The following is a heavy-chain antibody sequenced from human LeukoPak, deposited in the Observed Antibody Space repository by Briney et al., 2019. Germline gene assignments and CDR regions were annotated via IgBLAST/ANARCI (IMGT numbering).Heavy chain of an antibody. CDR2: ISSSSSYI. D-gene: IGHD6-19*01. Sequence: GGSLSLSCAASGFTFSSYSMNWVRQAPGKGLEWVSSISSSSSYIYYADSVKGRFTISRDNAKNSLYLQVNSLRAEDTAVYYCARDMFGAIAVAGTDYWGQGTLVTVSS. CDR3: ARDMFGAIAVAGTDY. CDR1: GFTFSSYS. J-gene: IGHJ4*02. V-gene: IGHV3-21*01.